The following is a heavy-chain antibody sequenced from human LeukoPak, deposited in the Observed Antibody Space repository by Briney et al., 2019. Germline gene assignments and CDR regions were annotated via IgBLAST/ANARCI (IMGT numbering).Heavy chain of an antibody. CDR2: IYSGGST. D-gene: IGHD6-19*01. J-gene: IGHJ5*02. CDR3: ARDGRSSGWFGWFDP. V-gene: IGHV3-66*01. Sequence: GGSLRLSCIASGFTVTNTYVSWVRQAPGKGLEWVSVIYSGGSTYYRDSVKGRFTMSRDNSKSTLYLEMNSLRAEDTAVYYCARDGRSSGWFGWFDPWGQGTLVTVSS. CDR1: GFTVTNTY.